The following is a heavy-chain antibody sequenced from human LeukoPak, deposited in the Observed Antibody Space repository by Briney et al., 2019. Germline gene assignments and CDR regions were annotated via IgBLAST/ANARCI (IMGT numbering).Heavy chain of an antibody. CDR3: AKDRHGYTYAFFDY. Sequence: PGGSLRLSCAASGFTFSSYAMSWVRQAPGKGLEWVSTISASGGSTYYADSVKGRFTISRDNSKNTLDLQMNSLRAEDTAVYYCAKDRHGYTYAFFDYWGQGTLVTV. D-gene: IGHD5-18*01. CDR2: ISASGGST. J-gene: IGHJ4*02. CDR1: GFTFSSYA. V-gene: IGHV3-23*01.